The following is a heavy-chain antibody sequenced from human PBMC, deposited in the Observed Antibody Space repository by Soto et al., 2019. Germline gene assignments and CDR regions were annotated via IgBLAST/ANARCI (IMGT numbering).Heavy chain of an antibody. CDR2: IYNGEST. J-gene: IGHJ4*02. V-gene: IGHV3-53*01. CDR1: GFTVSSDY. CDR3: ARDGRGLGKLRRFEY. D-gene: IGHD3-16*01. Sequence: GGSLRLSCAASGFTVSSDYMNWIRQTPGKGLEWVAFIYNGESTHYADSVKGRFTISSDRSKNTLYLQMNSLRIEDTAVYYCARDGRGLGKLRRFEYWGQGTLVTVS.